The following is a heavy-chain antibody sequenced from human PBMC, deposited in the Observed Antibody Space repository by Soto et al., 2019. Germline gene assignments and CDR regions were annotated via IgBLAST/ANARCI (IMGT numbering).Heavy chain of an antibody. V-gene: IGHV3-66*01. D-gene: IGHD2-2*01. J-gene: IGHJ6*02. CDR1: GFTVSSNY. CDR2: IYGGGST. CDR3: ARGYCISTSCYLGMDV. Sequence: GSLRLSCAASGFTVSSNYMSWVRQAPGKGLEWVSIIYGGGSTYDADSVKGRFTISTDNSKNTLYLQMNSLRVEDTAVYYCARGYCISTSCYLGMDVWAQGTTVTVSS.